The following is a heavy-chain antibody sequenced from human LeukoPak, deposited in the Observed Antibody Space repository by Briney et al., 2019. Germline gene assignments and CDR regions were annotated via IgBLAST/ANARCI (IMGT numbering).Heavy chain of an antibody. CDR2: IYYSGST. CDR3: ALYGSGSYNFDF. J-gene: IGHJ4*02. V-gene: IGHV4-59*08. Sequence: SETLSLTCTVSGGSISSYYWSWIRQPPGKGLEWIGYIYYSGSTNYNPSLKSRDTISVDTSKNHFSLKLNSVTAADTAVYYCALYGSGSYNFDFWGQGTLVTVSS. D-gene: IGHD3-10*01. CDR1: GGSISSYY.